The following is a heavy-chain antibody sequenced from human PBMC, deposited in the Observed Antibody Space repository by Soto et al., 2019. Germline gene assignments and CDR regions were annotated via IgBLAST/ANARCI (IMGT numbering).Heavy chain of an antibody. CDR2: IIPIFGTA. V-gene: IGHV1-69*13. Sequence: SVKVSCKAPGGTFSSYAISWVRQAPGQGLEWMGGIIPIFGTANYAQKFQGRVTITADESTSTAYMELSSLRSEDTAVYYCARDRQPSYYGSGSPTNPFDYWGQGNMV. CDR3: ARDRQPSYYGSGSPTNPFDY. CDR1: GGTFSSYA. J-gene: IGHJ4*02. D-gene: IGHD3-10*01.